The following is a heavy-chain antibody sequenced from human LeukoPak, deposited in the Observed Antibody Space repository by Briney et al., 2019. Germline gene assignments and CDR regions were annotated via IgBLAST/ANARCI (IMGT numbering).Heavy chain of an antibody. J-gene: IGHJ4*02. CDR1: GFTFSSYA. Sequence: GGSLRLSCAASGFTFSSYAMHWVRQAPGKGLEWVAVISYDGSNKYYADSEKGRFTISRDNSKNTLYLQMNSLRSEDTAVYYCARAPGSSGYYSFDYWGQGTLVTVSS. CDR3: ARAPGSSGYYSFDY. D-gene: IGHD3-22*01. CDR2: ISYDGSNK. V-gene: IGHV3-30-3*01.